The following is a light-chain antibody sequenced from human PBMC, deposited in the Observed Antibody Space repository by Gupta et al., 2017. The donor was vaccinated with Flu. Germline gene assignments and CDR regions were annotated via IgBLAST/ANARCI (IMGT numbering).Light chain of an antibody. V-gene: IGLV2-14*01. CDR3: SSYTSSDTIV. J-gene: IGLJ2*01. CDR1: SSDVGGYNY. Sequence: QSALTQPASVSASPGQSITISCTGTSSDVGGYNYVSWYQHHPGKVPELMMYEVSSRPAEISHRFSGSKSGNTASLTISGLQAEDEADYYCSSYTSSDTIVFGGGTKLTVL. CDR2: EVS.